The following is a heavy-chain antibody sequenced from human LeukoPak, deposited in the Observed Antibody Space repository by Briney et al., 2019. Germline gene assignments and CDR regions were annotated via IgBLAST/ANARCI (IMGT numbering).Heavy chain of an antibody. V-gene: IGHV3-48*01. D-gene: IGHD3-9*01. CDR1: GFTFSSYS. CDR2: ISSSSSTI. J-gene: IGHJ4*02. CDR3: ASAADYDILTGYLV. Sequence: GGALRLSCAASGFTFSSYSMNWVGQAPGKGVEGVSYISSSSSTIYYADSVKGRFTISRDNAKNSLYLQMNRLRAEDTAVYYCASAADYDILTGYLVWGQGTLVTASS.